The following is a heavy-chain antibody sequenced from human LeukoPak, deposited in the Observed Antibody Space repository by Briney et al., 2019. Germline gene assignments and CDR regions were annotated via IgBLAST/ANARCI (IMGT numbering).Heavy chain of an antibody. CDR2: MYYSGST. J-gene: IGHJ4*02. CDR1: GDSISRSSDY. V-gene: IGHV4-39*07. Sequence: KSSETLSLTCTVSGDSISRSSDYWGWIRQPPGKGLEWIGSMYYSGSTYYNPSLNSRVTISVNTSKNQFSLKLSPVTAADTAVYYCARTVPASSWYYWGQGTLVTVSS. CDR3: ARTVPASSWYY. D-gene: IGHD6-13*01.